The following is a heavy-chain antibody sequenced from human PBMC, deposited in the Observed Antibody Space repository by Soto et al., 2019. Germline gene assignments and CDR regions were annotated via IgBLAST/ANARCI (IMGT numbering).Heavy chain of an antibody. Sequence: QVQLVQSGAEVKKPGASVKVSCKASGYTFTDYYIHWVRQAPGQGLEWMGWINPNSGGANYAQHFQGRVTMTRDTSISTAYMEFSRLRSDDTAVYFCVRDETTDAFDVWGQWTMVIVSS. J-gene: IGHJ3*01. CDR3: VRDETTDAFDV. D-gene: IGHD1-1*01. CDR2: INPNSGGA. V-gene: IGHV1-2*02. CDR1: GYTFTDYY.